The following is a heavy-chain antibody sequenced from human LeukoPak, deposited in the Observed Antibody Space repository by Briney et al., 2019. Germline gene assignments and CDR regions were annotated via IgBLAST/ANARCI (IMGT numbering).Heavy chain of an antibody. D-gene: IGHD2-2*01. Sequence: ASVKVSCKASGYTFTGYYIHWVRQAPGQGLEWMGWNNPNSGDTKYAQKFQGRVTMTRDTSISTAYVELNSLRSDDTAVYYCARYCSTATCSEGDVYWGQGTLVTVSS. J-gene: IGHJ4*02. CDR2: NNPNSGDT. V-gene: IGHV1-2*02. CDR3: ARYCSTATCSEGDVY. CDR1: GYTFTGYY.